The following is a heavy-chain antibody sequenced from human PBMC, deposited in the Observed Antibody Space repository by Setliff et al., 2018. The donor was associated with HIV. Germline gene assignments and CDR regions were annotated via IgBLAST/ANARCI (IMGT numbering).Heavy chain of an antibody. CDR3: ARGRGDYDILTGYYQAPFDY. D-gene: IGHD3-9*01. CDR2: IYHSGIT. J-gene: IGHJ4*02. CDR1: GGSISSGGYS. Sequence: PSETLSLTCVVSGGSISSGGYSWSWIRQPPGKGLEWIGYIYHSGITYYNPSLKSRVTISVDRSKNQLSLKLSSVTAADTAVYYCARGRGDYDILTGYYQAPFDYWGQGTLVTVSS. V-gene: IGHV4-30-2*01.